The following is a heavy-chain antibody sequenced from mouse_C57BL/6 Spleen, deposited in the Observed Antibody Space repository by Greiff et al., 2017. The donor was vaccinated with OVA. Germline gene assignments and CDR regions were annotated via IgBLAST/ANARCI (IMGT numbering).Heavy chain of an antibody. CDR1: GFNIKDDY. Sequence: EVKLVESGAELVRPGASVKLSCTASGFNIKDDYMHWVKQRPEQGLEWIGWIDPENGDTEYASKFQGKATITADTSSNTAYLQLSSLTSEDTAVYYCTTVAPYAMDYWGQGASGTVSS. CDR2: IDPENGDT. CDR3: TTVAPYAMDY. V-gene: IGHV14-4*01. D-gene: IGHD1-3*01. J-gene: IGHJ4*01.